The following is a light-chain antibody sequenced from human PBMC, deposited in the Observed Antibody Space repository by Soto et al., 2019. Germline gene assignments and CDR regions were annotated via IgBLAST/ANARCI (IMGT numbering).Light chain of an antibody. CDR1: SSDVGGYNY. Sequence: QSVLTQPASVSGSPGQSITISCTGTSSDVGGYNYVSWYQQHPGKAPKLMIYEVSNRPSGVSNRFSGSTDGSSNSASLTISGLQTEDEADYYCQSYDSSTVVFGGGTKLTVL. CDR3: QSYDSSTVV. J-gene: IGLJ2*01. CDR2: EVS. V-gene: IGLV2-14*01.